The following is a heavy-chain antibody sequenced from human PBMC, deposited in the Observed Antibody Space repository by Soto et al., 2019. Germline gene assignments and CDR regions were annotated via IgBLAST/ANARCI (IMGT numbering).Heavy chain of an antibody. D-gene: IGHD6-13*01. V-gene: IGHV1-18*01. J-gene: IGHJ4*02. CDR1: GYTFTSNG. CDR2: ISAYNGNT. Sequence: QVQLVQSGAEVKNPGASVKVSCKTSGYTFTSNGISWVRQAPGHGLEWMGWISAYNGNTNYAQNFQGRVTMGRETSTSTAYMELRSLRSDDTAVYYCARDRGSSSWYEFDYWGQGTLVTVSS. CDR3: ARDRGSSSWYEFDY.